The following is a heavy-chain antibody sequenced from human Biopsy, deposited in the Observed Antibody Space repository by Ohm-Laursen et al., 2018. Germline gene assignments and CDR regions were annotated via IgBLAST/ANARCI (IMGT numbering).Heavy chain of an antibody. CDR1: GYTFTALS. J-gene: IGHJ4*02. V-gene: IGHV1-24*01. CDR3: AADINVWNVNC. CDR2: FAPENGKT. Sequence: SVKVSCKVSGYTFTALSMHWVRQAPGRGLEWMGGFAPENGKTIYAQKFQGRITMTEDTSTDTAYMELSSLRSEDTAVYYCAADINVWNVNCWGQGTQVTVSS. D-gene: IGHD1-1*01.